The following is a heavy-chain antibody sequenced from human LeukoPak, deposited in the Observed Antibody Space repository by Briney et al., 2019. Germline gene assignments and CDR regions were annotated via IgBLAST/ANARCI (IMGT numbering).Heavy chain of an antibody. CDR1: GGSISSYY. D-gene: IGHD6-19*01. CDR3: ARPRGGYSSGWYWFDP. Sequence: SSETLSLTCTGSGGSISSYYWSWIRQPPGKGLEWIGYIYYSGSTNYNPSLKSRVTISVDTSKNQFSLKLSSVTAADTAVYYCARPRGGYSSGWYWFDPWGQGTLVTVSS. CDR2: IYYSGST. J-gene: IGHJ5*02. V-gene: IGHV4-59*08.